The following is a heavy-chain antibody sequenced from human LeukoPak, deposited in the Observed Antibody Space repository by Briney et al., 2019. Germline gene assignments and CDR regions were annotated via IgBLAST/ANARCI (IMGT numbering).Heavy chain of an antibody. CDR3: AREVRAAAGLYYYYYYMDV. V-gene: IGHV4-4*07. J-gene: IGHJ6*03. Sequence: SETLSLTCTVSGGAISSYYWSWIRQPAGKGLEWIGRICTSGSTNYNPSLKSRVTMSVDTSKNQFSLKLSSVTAADTAVYYCAREVRAAAGLYYYYYYMDVWGKGTTVTVSS. CDR1: GGAISSYY. CDR2: ICTSGST. D-gene: IGHD6-13*01.